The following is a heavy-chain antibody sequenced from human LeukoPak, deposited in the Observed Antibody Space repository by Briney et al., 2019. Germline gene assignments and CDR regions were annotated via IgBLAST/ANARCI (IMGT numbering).Heavy chain of an antibody. CDR1: AFTVSSNY. Sequence: GGSLRLSCSASAFTVSSNYMSWVRQGPGKGLEWVALIYNDGGTHYTDSVKGRFTISRDTSRNTLFLQMNSLRVEDSAMYYCVKRLTLGDLSIKGAFALWGQGTMVTVAS. J-gene: IGHJ3*01. D-gene: IGHD3-16*02. V-gene: IGHV3-53*01. CDR2: IYNDGGT. CDR3: VKRLTLGDLSIKGAFAL.